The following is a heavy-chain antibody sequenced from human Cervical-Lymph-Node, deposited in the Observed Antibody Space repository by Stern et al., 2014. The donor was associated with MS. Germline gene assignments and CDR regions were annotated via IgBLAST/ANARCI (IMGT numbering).Heavy chain of an antibody. CDR3: ARDPSYDSSGYYSYFDY. Sequence: EMQLVESGGGLVQPGGSLRLSCAASGFTFSSYWMHWVRQAPGKGLVWGSRIHSDGSSTSYADSVKGRFTISRDNAKNTLYLQMNSLRAEDTAVYYCARDPSYDSSGYYSYFDYWGQGTLVTVSS. CDR1: GFTFSSYW. J-gene: IGHJ4*02. V-gene: IGHV3-74*01. CDR2: IHSDGSST. D-gene: IGHD3-22*01.